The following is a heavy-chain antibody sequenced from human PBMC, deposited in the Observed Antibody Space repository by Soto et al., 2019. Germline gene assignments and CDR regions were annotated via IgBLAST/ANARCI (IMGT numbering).Heavy chain of an antibody. D-gene: IGHD3-16*01. CDR3: AKEGVHPRKAYYFDC. J-gene: IGHJ4*02. CDR2: ISYDGSNK. V-gene: IGHV3-30*18. CDR1: GFTFSSYG. Sequence: PGGSLRLSCAASGFTFSSYGMHWVRQAPGKGLEWVAVISYDGSNKYYADSVKGRFTISRDNSKNTLYLQMNSLRAEDTAVYYCAKEGVHPRKAYYFDCWGQGTLVTVSS.